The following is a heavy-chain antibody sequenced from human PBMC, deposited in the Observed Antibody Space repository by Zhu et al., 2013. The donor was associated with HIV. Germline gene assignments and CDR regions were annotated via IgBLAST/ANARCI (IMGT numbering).Heavy chain of an antibody. Sequence: QVQLVQSGAEVKKPGASVKVSCKASGYTFTGYYMHWVRQAPGQGLEWMGWINPNSGGTNYAQKFQGRVTMTRDTSISTAYMELSRLRSDDTAVYYCARGHYYGSGSYYNGDAFDIWGQGTMVTVSS. V-gene: IGHV1-2*02. D-gene: IGHD3-10*01. J-gene: IGHJ3*02. CDR2: INPNSGGT. CDR3: ARGHYYGSGSYYNGDAFDI. CDR1: GYTFTGYY.